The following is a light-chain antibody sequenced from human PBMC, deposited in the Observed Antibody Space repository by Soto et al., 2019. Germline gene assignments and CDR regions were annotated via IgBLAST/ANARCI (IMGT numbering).Light chain of an antibody. J-gene: IGKJ2*01. CDR3: QQRSNWPPYT. V-gene: IGKV3-11*01. CDR1: QSVSSY. CDR2: DAS. Sequence: IVLTQSPATLSLSPGERATLSCRASQSVSSYLAWYQQKPGQAPRLLIYDASNMATGIPARFSGSGSGTDFTLTISSLEPEDFAVYYCQQRSNWPPYTFGQGTKLEIQ.